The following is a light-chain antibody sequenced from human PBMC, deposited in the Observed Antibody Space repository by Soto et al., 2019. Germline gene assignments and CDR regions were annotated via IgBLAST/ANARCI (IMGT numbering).Light chain of an antibody. CDR1: QSVSINY. CDR3: QQYGSSPLT. V-gene: IGKV3-20*01. CDR2: GAS. Sequence: EIVLTQSPGTLSLSPGERATLSCRASQSVSINYLAWYQQKPGQAPRLLIYGASRRATGIPDRFSGSGSGTDFTLTISRLEPEDFAVYSCQQYGSSPLTFGGGTKVEIK. J-gene: IGKJ4*01.